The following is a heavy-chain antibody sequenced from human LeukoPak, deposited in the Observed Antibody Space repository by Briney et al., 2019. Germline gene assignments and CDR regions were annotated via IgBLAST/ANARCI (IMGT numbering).Heavy chain of an antibody. D-gene: IGHD4-17*01. CDR2: IYYSGST. CDR3: ARGPYGGYEVYYGMDV. V-gene: IGHV4-30-4*01. J-gene: IGHJ6*02. Sequence: SETLSLTCTVSGGSISSGDYYWSWIRQPPGKGLEWIGYIYYSGSTYYNPSLKSRVTISVDTSKNQFSLKLSSVTAADTAVYYCARGPYGGYEVYYGMDVWGQGTTVTVSS. CDR1: GGSISSGDYY.